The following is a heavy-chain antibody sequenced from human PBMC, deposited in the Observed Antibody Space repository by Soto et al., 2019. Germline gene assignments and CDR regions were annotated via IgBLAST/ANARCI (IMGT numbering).Heavy chain of an antibody. CDR3: ARESPSDWYNDY. D-gene: IGHD6-19*01. Sequence: GGSLRLSCAASGFTFSSYGMHWVRQAPGKGLEWVAVIWYDGSNKHYADSVKGRFTISRDNSKNTLYLQMNSLRAEDTAVYSCARESPSDWYNDYWGQGTLVTVSS. J-gene: IGHJ4*02. V-gene: IGHV3-33*01. CDR1: GFTFSSYG. CDR2: IWYDGSNK.